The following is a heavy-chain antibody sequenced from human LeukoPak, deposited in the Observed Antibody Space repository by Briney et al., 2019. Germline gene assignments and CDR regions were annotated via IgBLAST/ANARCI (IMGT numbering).Heavy chain of an antibody. CDR1: GFTFSTYY. Sequence: GESLRLSCAASGFTFSTYYMHWVRQAPGKGLVWVSRINSDGTTTTYADSVRGRFTISRDNAKNTLYLQMNSLRAEDTAVYYCAKWGDYDILTGYYDSDYWGQGTLVTVSS. V-gene: IGHV3-74*01. J-gene: IGHJ4*02. D-gene: IGHD3-9*01. CDR3: AKWGDYDILTGYYDSDY. CDR2: INSDGTTT.